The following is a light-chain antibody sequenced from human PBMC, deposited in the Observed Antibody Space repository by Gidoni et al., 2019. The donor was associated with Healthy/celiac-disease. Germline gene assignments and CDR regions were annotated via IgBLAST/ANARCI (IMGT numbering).Light chain of an antibody. Sequence: DSQMTQSPSSLSASVGDRVTITCRASQSISSYLNWYQQKPGKAPKLLIYAASSLQSGVPSRFSGSGSGTDCTLTISSLQPEDFATYYCQQSYSTPPTFGGGTKVEIK. V-gene: IGKV1-39*01. CDR3: QQSYSTPPT. CDR2: AAS. CDR1: QSISSY. J-gene: IGKJ4*01.